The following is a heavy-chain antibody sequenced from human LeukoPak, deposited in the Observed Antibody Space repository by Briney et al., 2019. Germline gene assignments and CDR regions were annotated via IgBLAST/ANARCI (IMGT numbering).Heavy chain of an antibody. J-gene: IGHJ4*02. CDR2: INHSGST. D-gene: IGHD2-2*01. CDR3: ARKASIRGGFH. Sequence: SETLSLTCAVYGGSFSGYYWGWLRQPPGKGLEWIGEINHSGSTNYSPSLKSRITISVDTSKNQFSLKLISVTAADTAVYYCARKASIRGGFHWGQGTLVTVSS. CDR1: GGSFSGYY. V-gene: IGHV4-34*01.